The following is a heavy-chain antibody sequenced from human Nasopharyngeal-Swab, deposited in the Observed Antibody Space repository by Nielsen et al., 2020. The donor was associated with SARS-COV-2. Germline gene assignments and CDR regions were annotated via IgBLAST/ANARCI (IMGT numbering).Heavy chain of an antibody. CDR1: GGSISSGGYY. CDR2: IYYSGST. Sequence: SETLSPTCTVAGGSISSGGYYWSWIRQPPGKGLEWIGYIYYSGSTYYNPSLKSRVTISVDTSKNQFSLKLSSVTAADTAVYYCARARVGMIVVVGAFDYWGQGTLVTVSS. D-gene: IGHD3-22*01. V-gene: IGHV4-31*03. CDR3: ARARVGMIVVVGAFDY. J-gene: IGHJ4*02.